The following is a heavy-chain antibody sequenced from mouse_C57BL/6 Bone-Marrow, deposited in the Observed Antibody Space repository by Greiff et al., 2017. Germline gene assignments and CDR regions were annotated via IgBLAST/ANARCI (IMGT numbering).Heavy chain of an antibody. J-gene: IGHJ4*01. V-gene: IGHV5-16*01. CDR1: GFTFSDYY. D-gene: IGHD1-1*01. CDR2: INYDGSST. CDR3: ARDFYYGSSYDAMDY. Sequence: EVQRVESEGGLVQPGSSMKLSCTASGFTFSDYYMAWVRQVPEKGLGWVANINYDGSSTYYLDSLKSRFIISRDNAKNILYLQMSSLKSEDTATYYCARDFYYGSSYDAMDYWGQGTSVTVSS.